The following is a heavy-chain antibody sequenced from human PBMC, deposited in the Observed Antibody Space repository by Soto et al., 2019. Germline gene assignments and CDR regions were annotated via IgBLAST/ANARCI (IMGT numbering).Heavy chain of an antibody. CDR3: AKDVSSSWYGVWFDP. V-gene: IGHV3-23*01. D-gene: IGHD6-13*01. Sequence: VGSLRLSCAASGFTFSSYAMSWVRQAPGKGLGWVSAISGSGGSTYYADSVKGRFTISRDNSKNTLYLQMNSLRAEDTAVYYCAKDVSSSWYGVWFDPWGQGTLVTVSS. CDR1: GFTFSSYA. J-gene: IGHJ5*02. CDR2: ISGSGGST.